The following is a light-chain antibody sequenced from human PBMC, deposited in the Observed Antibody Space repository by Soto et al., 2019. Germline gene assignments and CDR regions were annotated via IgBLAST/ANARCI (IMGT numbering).Light chain of an antibody. CDR2: DAS. Sequence: IGLMQSAGTRSVSPRGRGTLSCRASQSVSSGYLAWYQQKPGQAPRLLIYDASSRATGIPDRFSGSGSGTDFTLTISRLDPEDFAVYYCQQYGGAARTFGEGTKVDIK. J-gene: IGKJ1*01. CDR3: QQYGGAART. V-gene: IGKV3-20*01. CDR1: QSVSSGY.